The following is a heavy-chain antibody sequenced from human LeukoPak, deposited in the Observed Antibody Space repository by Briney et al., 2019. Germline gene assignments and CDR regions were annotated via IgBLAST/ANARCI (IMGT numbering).Heavy chain of an antibody. D-gene: IGHD2-15*01. CDR3: TVNYCSGGSCYML. CDR2: ISGSGGST. CDR1: GFTFSSYA. Sequence: GGSLRLSCAASGFTFSSYAMSWVRQAPGKGLEWVSAISGSGGSTYYADSEKGRFTISRDNSKNTLYLQMNSLRAEDTAVYYCTVNYCSGGSCYMLWGQGTLVTVSS. J-gene: IGHJ4*02. V-gene: IGHV3-23*01.